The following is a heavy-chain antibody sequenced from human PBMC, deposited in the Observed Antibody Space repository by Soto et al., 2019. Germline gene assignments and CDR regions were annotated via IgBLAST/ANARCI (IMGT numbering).Heavy chain of an antibody. CDR2: INAGNGNT. Sequence: GASVKVSCKACGYTFTSYAMHWVRQAPGQRLEWMGWINAGNGNTKYSQKFQGRVTITRDTSASTAYMELSSLRSEDTAVYYCARGIYSGYDYSLIPDFYYWGQGTLVTVSS. CDR3: ARGIYSGYDYSLIPDFYY. CDR1: GYTFTSYA. D-gene: IGHD5-12*01. V-gene: IGHV1-3*01. J-gene: IGHJ4*01.